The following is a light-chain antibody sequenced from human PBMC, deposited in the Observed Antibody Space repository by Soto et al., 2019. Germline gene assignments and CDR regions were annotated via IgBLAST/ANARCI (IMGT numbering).Light chain of an antibody. CDR1: SSDVGGYNY. V-gene: IGLV2-14*01. J-gene: IGLJ3*02. Sequence: QSVLTQPASVSGSPGQSITISCTGTSSDVGGYNYVSWYQQHPGKAPKLMSYEVSNRPSGVSILFSGSKSCNTASLPISGLQAADEADYYCSSYTRSSTLWVFGGGTTLTV. CDR2: EVS. CDR3: SSYTRSSTLWV.